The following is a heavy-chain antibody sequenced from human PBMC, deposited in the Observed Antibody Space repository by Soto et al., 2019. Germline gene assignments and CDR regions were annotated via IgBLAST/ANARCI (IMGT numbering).Heavy chain of an antibody. CDR2: IYTSGST. J-gene: IGHJ5*01. CDR3: ERVGYTEAADWFDP. CDR1: GGSISSYY. D-gene: IGHD6-13*01. V-gene: IGHV4-4*07. Sequence: SETLSLTCTVSGGSISSYYWSWIRQPAGKGLEWIGRIYTSGSTNYNPSLKSRVTMSVDTSKNQFSLKLSSVTAADTAVYYCERVGYTEAADWFDPWGQGTMVTVS.